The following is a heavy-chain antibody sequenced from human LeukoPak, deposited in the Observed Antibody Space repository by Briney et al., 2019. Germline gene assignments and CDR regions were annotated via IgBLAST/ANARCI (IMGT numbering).Heavy chain of an antibody. CDR3: ARGAITNLYV. CDR2: ISSSSSYI. J-gene: IGHJ6*04. Sequence: GGSLRLSCAASGFSFSSYGMSWVRQAPGKGLEWVSSISSSSSYIYYADSVKGRFTISRDNAKNSLYLQMNSLRAEDTAVYYCARGAITNLYVWGKGTTVTISS. D-gene: IGHD3-3*01. CDR1: GFSFSSYG. V-gene: IGHV3-21*01.